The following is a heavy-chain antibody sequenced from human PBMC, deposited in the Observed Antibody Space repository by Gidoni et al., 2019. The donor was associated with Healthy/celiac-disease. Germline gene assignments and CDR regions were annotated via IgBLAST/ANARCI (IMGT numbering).Heavy chain of an antibody. CDR3: VKSYCGGDCYSSAEYFQH. J-gene: IGHJ1*01. V-gene: IGHV3-64D*06. CDR2: SSSNGGST. CDR1: GFSFSSYA. D-gene: IGHD2-21*02. Sequence: EVQLVESGGGWVQPGGSRRLSGSASGFSFSSYAMHWVRQAPGKGLEYVSASSSNGGSTYYADSVKGRFTISRDNSKNTLYLQMSSLRAEDTAVYYCVKSYCGGDCYSSAEYFQHWGQGTLVTVSS.